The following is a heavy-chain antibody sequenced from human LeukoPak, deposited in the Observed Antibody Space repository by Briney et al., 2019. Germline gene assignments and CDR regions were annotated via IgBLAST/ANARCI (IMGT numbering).Heavy chain of an antibody. V-gene: IGHV3-23*01. CDR1: VFSFSSYA. Sequence: GGSLRVSCADSVFSFSSYAMCWVRQAPGKGLGWGSSIRVSGVVTYYADSLEGRFTISRDNSNNNLYLQMNSLRADDTAVYYCAKRVGRVNNFDYWGQGTLVTVSS. CDR2: IRVSGVVT. CDR3: AKRVGRVNNFDY. D-gene: IGHD3-16*01. J-gene: IGHJ4*02.